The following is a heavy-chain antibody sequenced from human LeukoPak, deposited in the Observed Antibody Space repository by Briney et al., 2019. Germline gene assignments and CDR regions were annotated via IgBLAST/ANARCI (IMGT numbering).Heavy chain of an antibody. CDR3: AKGRRSRNCTCCNDY. CDR1: GFTFSSYA. Sequence: GGSLRLSCTASGFTFSSYAMTWVRQARGKGLEWVSTITDSGGSTYYADSVTGRFTISRDNSKNTLYLQMNSLRAEDTAVYYCAKGRRSRNCTCCNDYWGQGTMVTVSS. V-gene: IGHV3-23*01. J-gene: IGHJ4*02. D-gene: IGHD1-20*01. CDR2: ITDSGGST.